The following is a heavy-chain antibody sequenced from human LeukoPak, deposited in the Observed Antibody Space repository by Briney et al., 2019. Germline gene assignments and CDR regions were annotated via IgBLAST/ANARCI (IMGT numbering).Heavy chain of an antibody. CDR2: IWYDGSNK. CDR3: AREGTLGSGCYFSN. CDR1: GFTFSSYG. D-gene: IGHD3-22*01. V-gene: IGHV3-33*01. J-gene: IGHJ4*02. Sequence: GRSLRLSCAASGFTFSSYGMHWVRQAPGKGLEWVAVIWYDGSNKYYADSVKGRFTISRDNSKNTLYLQMNSLRAEDTAVYYCAREGTLGSGCYFSNWGQGTLVTVSS.